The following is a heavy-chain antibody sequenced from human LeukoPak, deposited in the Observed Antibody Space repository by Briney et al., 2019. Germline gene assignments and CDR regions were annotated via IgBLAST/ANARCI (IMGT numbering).Heavy chain of an antibody. J-gene: IGHJ5*02. CDR2: IYYSGST. CDR1: GGPIRSGGYY. Sequence: LQTPSPTLTFSGGPIRSGGYYWSWVPPPPREGPGWVGYIYYSGSTYYNPSLKSRVTISVDTSKNQFSLKLSSVTAADTAVYYCARDPAVAGHWDWFDPWGQGTLVTVSS. D-gene: IGHD6-19*01. CDR3: ARDPAVAGHWDWFDP. V-gene: IGHV4-31*03.